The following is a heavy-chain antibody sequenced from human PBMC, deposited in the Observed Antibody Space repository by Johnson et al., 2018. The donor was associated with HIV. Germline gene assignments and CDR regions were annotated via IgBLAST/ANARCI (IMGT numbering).Heavy chain of an antibody. CDR2: IKQDGSEK. CDR1: GFTFDDYG. V-gene: IGHV3-7*01. J-gene: IGHJ3*02. CDR3: ARAGYGDFWDAFDI. D-gene: IGHD4-17*01. Sequence: EVQLVESGGGLVQPGGSLRLSCAASGFTFDDYGMSWVRQAPGKGLEWVANIKQDGSEKYSVDSLKGRFTISRDNAKSTLYLQMNSLRAEDTAVYYCARAGYGDFWDAFDIWGQVTMVTVSS.